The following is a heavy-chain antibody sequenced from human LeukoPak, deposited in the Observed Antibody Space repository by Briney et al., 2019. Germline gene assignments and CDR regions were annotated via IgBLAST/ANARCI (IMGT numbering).Heavy chain of an antibody. CDR2: IYNSGTT. V-gene: IGHV4-59*08. Sequence: PSETLSLTCTVSGASISTSYWTWVRQPPGKTLEWIGYIYNSGTTNYNPSLKSRVTISVDTSKNQFSLNLISVTAADTAMYYCARLGGTTPGTDYWGQGTLVTVSS. J-gene: IGHJ4*02. CDR1: GASISTSY. CDR3: ARLGGTTPGTDY. D-gene: IGHD3-16*01.